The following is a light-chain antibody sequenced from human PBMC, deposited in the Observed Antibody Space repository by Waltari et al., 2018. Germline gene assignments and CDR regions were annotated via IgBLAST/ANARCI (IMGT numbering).Light chain of an antibody. CDR2: NVD. CDR1: NSDVGNYNY. CDR3: NSYTSSRTYV. Sequence: QSVLTQPASASGSPGQSISISCSGTNSDVGNYNYVSWYQQHPGKAPKLMIYNVDKRPSGVSDRFSGSKSRNTASLTISGLQAEDEADYYCNSYTSSRTYVFGTGTKVTVL. J-gene: IGLJ1*01. V-gene: IGLV2-14*03.